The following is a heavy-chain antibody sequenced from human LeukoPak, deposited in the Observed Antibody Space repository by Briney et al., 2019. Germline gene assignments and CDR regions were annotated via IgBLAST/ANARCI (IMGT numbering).Heavy chain of an antibody. Sequence: GGSLRLSCAASGFTFSGYSVNWVRQAPGKGLEWVSSISRSSSYIYYADSVKGRFTISRDNARNSLYLQMNSLRVEDTAVYYCARGSRFGVVERDAFDIWGQGTMVTVSS. D-gene: IGHD3-3*01. J-gene: IGHJ3*02. CDR1: GFTFSGYS. V-gene: IGHV3-21*01. CDR2: ISRSSSYI. CDR3: ARGSRFGVVERDAFDI.